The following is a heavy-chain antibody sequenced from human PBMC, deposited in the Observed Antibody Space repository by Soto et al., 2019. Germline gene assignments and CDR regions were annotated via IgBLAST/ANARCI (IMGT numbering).Heavy chain of an antibody. CDR2: IYHSGST. V-gene: IGHV4-30-2*05. Sequence: ASETLSLTCAVSGGSIISGGYSWSWIRQPPGKGLEWIGYIYHSGSTYYNPSLKSRVTISVDTSKNQFSLKLTSVTAADTAVYYCGRAHRDLQQLVHYYYSMDVWGQGTTVTVSS. J-gene: IGHJ6*02. CDR1: GGSIISGGYS. D-gene: IGHD6-13*01. CDR3: GRAHRDLQQLVHYYYSMDV.